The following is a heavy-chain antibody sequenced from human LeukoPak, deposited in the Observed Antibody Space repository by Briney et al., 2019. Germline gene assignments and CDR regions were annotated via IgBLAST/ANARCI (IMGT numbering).Heavy chain of an antibody. V-gene: IGHV1-46*01. J-gene: IGHJ4*02. CDR3: ARVHYGQQWLVPDFDY. CDR1: GYTFTHYY. CDR2: INPSGGNT. D-gene: IGHD6-19*01. Sequence: ASVKVSCKASGYTFTHYYMHWVRQAPGQGLEWLGVINPSGGNTTFAQKFQGRVTMTRDTSTNTVYMELSSLRSEDTAVYYCARVHYGQQWLVPDFDYWGQGTLVTVSS.